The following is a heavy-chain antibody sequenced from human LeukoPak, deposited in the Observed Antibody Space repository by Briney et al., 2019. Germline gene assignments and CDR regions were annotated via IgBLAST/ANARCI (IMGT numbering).Heavy chain of an antibody. Sequence: SETLSLTCTVSGGSISSYYWSWIRQPPGKGLEWIGYIYYSGSTNYNPSLKSRVTISVDTSKNRFSLKLSSVTAADTAVYYCARGPYYYDSSGAFDIWGQGTMVTVSS. V-gene: IGHV4-59*08. CDR1: GGSISSYY. J-gene: IGHJ3*02. D-gene: IGHD3-22*01. CDR3: ARGPYYYDSSGAFDI. CDR2: IYYSGST.